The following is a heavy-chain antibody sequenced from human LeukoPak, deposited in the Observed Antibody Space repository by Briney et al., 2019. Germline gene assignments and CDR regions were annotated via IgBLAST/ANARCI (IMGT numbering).Heavy chain of an antibody. V-gene: IGHV1-69*04. Sequence: VASVKVSCKASGGTFSSYAISWVRQAPGQGLEWMGRIIPILGIANYAQKFQGRVTITADKSTSTAYMELSSLRSEDTAVYYCAECYSSGCNPRHDAFDIWGQGTMVTVSS. CDR3: AECYSSGCNPRHDAFDI. CDR2: IIPILGIA. D-gene: IGHD6-19*01. J-gene: IGHJ3*02. CDR1: GGTFSSYA.